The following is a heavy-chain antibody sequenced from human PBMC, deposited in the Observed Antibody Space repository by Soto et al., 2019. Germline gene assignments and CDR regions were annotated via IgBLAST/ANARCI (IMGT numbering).Heavy chain of an antibody. CDR3: AGPRPGRSNHDTTSYFDY. J-gene: IGHJ4*02. CDR2: ISDDGVAK. CDR1: GFIFRTYT. Sequence: QVQLVESGGGVVQPGRSLRLSCAVSGFIFRTYTMHWVRQAPGKGLEWVAVISDDGVAKHYADSVKGRFAISRDNSKNTLYLQLNGLRGDDTAVYYCAGPRPGRSNHDTTSYFDYWGQGTLVTVSS. D-gene: IGHD3-10*01. V-gene: IGHV3-30*09.